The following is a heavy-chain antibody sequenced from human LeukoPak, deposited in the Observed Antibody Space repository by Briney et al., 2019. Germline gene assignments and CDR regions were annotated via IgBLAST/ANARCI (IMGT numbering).Heavy chain of an antibody. Sequence: GESLKISCKGSGYSFTNYWIGWVRQMPGKGLEWMGIIYPGDSDTRYSPSFQGQVTISAVKSISTAYLQWSRLKASHPAMYYRRRALLSAPGNLHYRLLGAKGTAVTVSS. CDR2: IYPGDSDT. CDR1: GYSFTNYW. CDR3: RRALLSAPGNLHYRLL. D-gene: IGHD6-13*01. V-gene: IGHV5-51*01. J-gene: IGHJ6*04.